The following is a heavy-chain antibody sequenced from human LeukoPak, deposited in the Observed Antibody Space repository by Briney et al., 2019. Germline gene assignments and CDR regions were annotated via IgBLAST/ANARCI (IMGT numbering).Heavy chain of an antibody. CDR2: IYYSGST. CDR1: GGSISSSSYY. V-gene: IGHV4-39*01. J-gene: IGHJ4*02. Sequence: SETLSLTCTVSGGSISSSSYYWGWIRQPPGKGLEWIGSIYYSGSTYYNPSLKSRVTISVDTSKNQFSLKLSSVTAADTAVYYCAGITMVRAPYDYWGQGTLVTVSS. CDR3: AGITMVRAPYDY. D-gene: IGHD3-10*01.